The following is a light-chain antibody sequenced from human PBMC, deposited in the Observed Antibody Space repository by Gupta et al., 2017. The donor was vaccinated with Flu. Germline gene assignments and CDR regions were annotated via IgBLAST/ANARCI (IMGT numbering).Light chain of an antibody. V-gene: IGLV2-14*01. J-gene: IGLJ1*01. CDR1: SSDVGRSNY. Sequence: QSALTQPASVPGSPGQSITISCTGTSSDVGRSNYVSWYQQDTGKAPKRRIVYVSNRTSGVSSRFSGYKSGKTASLNTSGLEAEEEGDDYCSSYTSPNTLWVFGTGTKVTVL. CDR3: SSYTSPNTLWV. CDR2: YVS.